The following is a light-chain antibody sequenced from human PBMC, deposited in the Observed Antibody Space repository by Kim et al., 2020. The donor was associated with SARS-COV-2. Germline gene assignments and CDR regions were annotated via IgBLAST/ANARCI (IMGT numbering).Light chain of an antibody. V-gene: IGLV1-44*01. CDR2: NEN. J-gene: IGLJ3*02. CDR3: ATWDDSLNGPV. CDR1: NSNIGTNA. Sequence: QSVLTQPPSASGTPGQRITISCSGSNSNIGTNAVNWYRHLPGTAPKLLAYNENQRPSGVPDRFSGSKSGTSASLAISGLQSEDEADYYCATWDDSLNGPVFGGGTKLTVL.